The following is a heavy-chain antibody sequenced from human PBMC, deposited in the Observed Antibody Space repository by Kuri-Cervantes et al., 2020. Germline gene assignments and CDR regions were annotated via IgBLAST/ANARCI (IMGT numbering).Heavy chain of an antibody. V-gene: IGHV1-2*02. CDR3: ASGPDTEYFHH. CDR2: INPNTGGT. J-gene: IGHJ1*01. Sequence: ASVKVSCKASGGTFSSYAISWVRQAPGQGLEWMGGINPNTGGTNYTQKFLGRVTMTRDTTFSTAYMQLTRLKFDDTAVYYCASGPDTEYFHHWGLGTLVTVSS. CDR1: GGTFSSYA.